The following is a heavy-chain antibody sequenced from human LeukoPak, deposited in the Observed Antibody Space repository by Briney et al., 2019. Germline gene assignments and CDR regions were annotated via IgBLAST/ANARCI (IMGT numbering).Heavy chain of an antibody. CDR3: ARDGRGGCSYGYINYYGMDV. CDR1: GFTFSSYS. D-gene: IGHD5-18*01. CDR2: ISSSSSYI. V-gene: IGHV3-21*01. Sequence: AGGSLRLSCAASGFTFSSYSMNWVRQAPGKGLEWVSSISSSSSYIYYADSVKGRFTISRDNAKNSLYLQMNSLRAEDTAVYYCARDGRGGCSYGYINYYGMDVWGKGTTVTVSS. J-gene: IGHJ6*04.